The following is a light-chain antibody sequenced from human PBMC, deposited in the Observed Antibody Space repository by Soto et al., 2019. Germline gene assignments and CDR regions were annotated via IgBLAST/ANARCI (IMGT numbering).Light chain of an antibody. CDR2: GAS. V-gene: IGKV3-20*01. CDR3: QQYDDSIT. J-gene: IGKJ5*01. CDR1: QSVSSNY. Sequence: EIVLTQSPGTQSLSPGDWASLSCMASQSVSSNYLAWYQQKPGQAPRLLIYGASSRATGIPDRFSGSGSGTDFTLTISRLDPEDFAVYYCQQYDDSITFGQGTRLEI.